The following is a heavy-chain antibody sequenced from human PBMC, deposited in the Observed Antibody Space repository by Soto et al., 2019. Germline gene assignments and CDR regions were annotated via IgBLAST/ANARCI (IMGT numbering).Heavy chain of an antibody. V-gene: IGHV3-30-3*01. CDR3: ARGYYYGSGAYSISSLDTFDY. CDR2: ISFEGTKK. Sequence: GWSLRLSCAASGFIFSTYAMHWVRQTPGGGLEWVAVISFEGTKKYYAHSVKGRFTISRDNSKNTLNLQLNSLRADDTAVYLCARGYYYGSGAYSISSLDTFDYWGPGT. CDR1: GFIFSTYA. D-gene: IGHD3-10*01. J-gene: IGHJ4*02.